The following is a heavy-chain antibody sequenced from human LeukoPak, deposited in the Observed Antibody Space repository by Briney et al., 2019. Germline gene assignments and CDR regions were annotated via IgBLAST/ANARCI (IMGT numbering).Heavy chain of an antibody. CDR1: GGSFSGYY. V-gene: IGHV4-34*01. J-gene: IGHJ5*02. CDR2: INHSGST. Sequence: SETLSLTCAVYGGSFSGYYWSWIRQPPGKGLEWIGEINHSGSTNYNPSLKSRVTISVDTSKNQFSLKLSSVTAADTAVYYCANIPITSYGDYDNWFDPWGQGTLVTVSS. D-gene: IGHD4-17*01. CDR3: ANIPITSYGDYDNWFDP.